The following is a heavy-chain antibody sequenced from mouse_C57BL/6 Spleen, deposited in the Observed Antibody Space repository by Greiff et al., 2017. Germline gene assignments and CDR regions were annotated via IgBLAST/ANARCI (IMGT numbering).Heavy chain of an antibody. Sequence: EVKLQQSGPELVKPGASVKISCKASGYTFTDYYMNWVKQSHGKSLEWIGDINPNNGGTSYNQKFKGKATLTVDKSSSTAYMELRSLTSEDSAVYYCAREYWYFDVWGTGTTVTVSS. CDR2: INPNNGGT. J-gene: IGHJ1*03. V-gene: IGHV1-26*01. CDR3: AREYWYFDV. CDR1: GYTFTDYY.